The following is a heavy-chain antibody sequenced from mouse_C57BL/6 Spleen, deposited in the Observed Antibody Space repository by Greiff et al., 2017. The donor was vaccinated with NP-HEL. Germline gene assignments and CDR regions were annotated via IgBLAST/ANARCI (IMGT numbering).Heavy chain of an antibody. CDR3: ARTAGTNYAMDY. CDR1: GYTFTDYY. J-gene: IGHJ4*01. CDR2: IYPGSGNT. D-gene: IGHD4-1*01. Sequence: VQLVESGAELVRPGASVKLSCKASGYTFTDYYINWVKQRPGQGLEWIARIYPGSGNTYYNEKFKGKATLTAEKSSSTAYMQLRSLTSEDSAVYFCARTAGTNYAMDYWGQGTSVTVSS. V-gene: IGHV1-76*01.